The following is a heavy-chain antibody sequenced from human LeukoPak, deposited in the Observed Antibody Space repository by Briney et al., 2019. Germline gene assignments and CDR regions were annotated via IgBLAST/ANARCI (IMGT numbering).Heavy chain of an antibody. CDR3: ARSAGYSSSWYDFAYGGWFDP. CDR1: GGSISSGSYY. J-gene: IGHJ5*02. D-gene: IGHD6-13*01. Sequence: PSETLSLTCTVSGGSISSGSYYWSWLRQPAGKGLEWIGRIYTSGSTNYNPSLKSRVTISVDTSKNQFSLKLSSVTAADTAVYYCARSAGYSSSWYDFAYGGWFDPWGQGTLVTVSS. V-gene: IGHV4-61*02. CDR2: IYTSGST.